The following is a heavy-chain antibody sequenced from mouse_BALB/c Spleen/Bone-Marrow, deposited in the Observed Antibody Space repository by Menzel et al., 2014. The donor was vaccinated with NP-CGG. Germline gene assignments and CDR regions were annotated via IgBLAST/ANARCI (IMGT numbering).Heavy chain of an antibody. CDR1: GYAFTDYL. J-gene: IGHJ2*01. Sequence: QVQLQQSGAELVRPGTSVKVSCKASGYAFTDYLMEWLKQRPGQGLEWIGVISPGSGSTNYNEKFKDKATLTADKSSSTAYMQLSSLTSDDSAVYFRARYDGYFDYWGQGTILTVSS. CDR2: ISPGSGST. V-gene: IGHV1-54*01. D-gene: IGHD2-3*01. CDR3: ARYDGYFDY.